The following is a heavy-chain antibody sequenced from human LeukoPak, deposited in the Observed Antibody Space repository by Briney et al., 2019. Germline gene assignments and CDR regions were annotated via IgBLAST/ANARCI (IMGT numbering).Heavy chain of an antibody. D-gene: IGHD6-19*01. V-gene: IGHV3-23*01. CDR1: GFTFSSYA. Sequence: GXSVRLSCAASGFTFSSYAMSWVRQAPGKGGEWGSAISGSGGSTYYADSVKGRFTISRDTSKNTLYLQMNSLRAEATAVSYCAKDGPPSYSSRWYYVNDYWGQGTLVTVSS. CDR2: ISGSGGST. CDR3: AKDGPPSYSSRWYYVNDY. J-gene: IGHJ4*02.